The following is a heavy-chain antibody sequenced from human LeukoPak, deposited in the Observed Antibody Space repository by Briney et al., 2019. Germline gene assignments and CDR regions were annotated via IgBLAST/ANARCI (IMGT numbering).Heavy chain of an antibody. V-gene: IGHV3-23*01. CDR1: GFTFSSYA. CDR3: AKGGGSAWELLALDY. D-gene: IGHD1-26*01. CDR2: ISGSGGST. J-gene: IGHJ4*02. Sequence: PGGSLRLSCAASGFTFSSYAMRWVRQAPGKGLEWVSAISGSGGSTYYADSVKGRFTISRDNSKNTLYLQMNSLRAEDTAVYYCAKGGGSAWELLALDYWGQGTLVTVSS.